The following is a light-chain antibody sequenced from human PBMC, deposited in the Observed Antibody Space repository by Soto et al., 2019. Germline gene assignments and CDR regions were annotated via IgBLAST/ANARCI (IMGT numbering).Light chain of an antibody. CDR3: QHYNNWPPWT. V-gene: IGKV3-15*01. CDR2: GAS. Sequence: IVMTQSPATLSVSPGERATLSYRASQSVSSNLAWYQQKPGQAPRLLIYGASTRATGIPARFSGSGSGTDFTLTISSLQSEDFAVYYCQHYNNWPPWTFGQGTKVEIK. J-gene: IGKJ1*01. CDR1: QSVSSN.